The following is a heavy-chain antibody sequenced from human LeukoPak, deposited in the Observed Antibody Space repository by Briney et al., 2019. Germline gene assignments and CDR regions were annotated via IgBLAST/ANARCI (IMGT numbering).Heavy chain of an antibody. V-gene: IGHV4-34*12. Sequence: SETLSLTCAVYGGSFSGYYWSWIRQPPGKGLEWIGSIFRTGSTYYSASLKSRVSISVDTSKNHIALKLTSVTASDTAVYFCARRVGFYGSGSLNYFDPWGQGILVSVS. J-gene: IGHJ5*01. D-gene: IGHD3-10*01. CDR2: IFRTGST. CDR1: GGSFSGYY. CDR3: ARRVGFYGSGSLNYFDP.